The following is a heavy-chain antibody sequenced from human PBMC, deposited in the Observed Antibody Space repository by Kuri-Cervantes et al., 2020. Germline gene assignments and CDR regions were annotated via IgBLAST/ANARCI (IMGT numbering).Heavy chain of an antibody. V-gene: IGHV3-21*01. CDR3: ARDRATGYRAGYYGMDV. CDR2: ISSSSSYI. J-gene: IGHJ6*02. Sequence: GESLKISCAASGFTFSSYSMNWVRQAPGKGLEWVSSISSSSSYIYYADSVKGRFTISRDNAKNSLYLQMNSLRAADTAVYFCARDRATGYRAGYYGMDVWGQGTTVTVS. CDR1: GFTFSSYS. D-gene: IGHD3-9*01.